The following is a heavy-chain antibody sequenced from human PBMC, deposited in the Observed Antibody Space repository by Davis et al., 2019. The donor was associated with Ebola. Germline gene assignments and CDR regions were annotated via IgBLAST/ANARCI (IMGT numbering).Heavy chain of an antibody. CDR2: IYYSGST. Sequence: MPSETLSLTCTVSGGSISSSSYYWGWFRQPPGKGLEWIGTIYYSGSTYYNPSLKSRVTISVDTSKNQFSLKLSSVTAADTAVYYCAALSDRFDPWGQGTLVTVSS. J-gene: IGHJ5*02. CDR3: AALSDRFDP. V-gene: IGHV4-39*01. CDR1: GGSISSSSYY. D-gene: IGHD2/OR15-2a*01.